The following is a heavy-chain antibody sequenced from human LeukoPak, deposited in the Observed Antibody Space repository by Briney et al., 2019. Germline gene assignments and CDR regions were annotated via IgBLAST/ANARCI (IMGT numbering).Heavy chain of an antibody. D-gene: IGHD3-22*01. Sequence: ASVKVSCKASGYTFTSYDINWVRQATGQGLEWMGWMNPNSGNTGYAQKFQGRVTMTRNTSISTAYMELSSLRSEDTAVYYCASDSTNYYDSSGYLNWGQGTLVTVSS. CDR1: GYTFTSYD. CDR3: ASDSTNYYDSSGYLN. CDR2: MNPNSGNT. V-gene: IGHV1-8*01. J-gene: IGHJ4*02.